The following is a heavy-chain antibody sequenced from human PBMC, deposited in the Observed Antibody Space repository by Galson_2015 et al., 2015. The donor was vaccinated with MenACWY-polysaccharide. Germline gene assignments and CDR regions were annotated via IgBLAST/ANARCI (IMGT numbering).Heavy chain of an antibody. Sequence: SLRLSCAASGFTFSSYAMSWVRQAPGKGLEWVSGVSASGESTVYTDSAKGRFTMSRDNSKRSLYLQMNSLRAEDTAVYYCAKDTGPGEYAYSWGTFDIWGRGTIVTVSS. V-gene: IGHV3-23*01. CDR3: AKDTGPGEYAYSWGTFDI. CDR1: GFTFSSYA. CDR2: VSASGEST. D-gene: IGHD3-10*01. J-gene: IGHJ3*02.